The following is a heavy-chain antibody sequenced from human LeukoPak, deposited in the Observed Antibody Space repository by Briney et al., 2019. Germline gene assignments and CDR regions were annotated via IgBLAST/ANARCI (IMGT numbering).Heavy chain of an antibody. Sequence: PSETLSLTCTVSGGSISSYYWSWIRQPPGKGLEWIGYIYYSGSTNYNPSLKSRVTISVDTSKNQFSLKLSSVTAADTAVYYCAGTDSYGMDVWGQGTTVTVSS. CDR2: IYYSGST. CDR1: GGSISSYY. CDR3: AGTDSYGMDV. J-gene: IGHJ6*02. V-gene: IGHV4-59*12.